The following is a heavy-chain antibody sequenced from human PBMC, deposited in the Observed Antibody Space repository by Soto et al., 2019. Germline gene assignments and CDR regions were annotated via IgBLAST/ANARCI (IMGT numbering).Heavy chain of an antibody. J-gene: IGHJ4*02. V-gene: IGHV1-18*01. CDR3: ARVLLAVAGTIDY. D-gene: IGHD6-19*01. CDR2: ISPYYGKS. CDR1: GYTFRSYG. Sequence: QVQLVQSGPEVRRPGTSLKVACKPSGYTFRSYGISWVRQAPGQGLEWMGWISPYYGKSNYAQKFQDRMTMTTDPSTSTAFTELKSLKSNDTAMYYCARVLLAVAGTIDYWGQGTLISVSS.